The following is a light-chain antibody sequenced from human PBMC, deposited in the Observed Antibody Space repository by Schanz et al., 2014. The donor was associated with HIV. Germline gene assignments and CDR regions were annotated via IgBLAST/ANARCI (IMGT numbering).Light chain of an antibody. CDR1: QSIGNS. CDR2: KAS. V-gene: IGKV1-5*03. CDR3: LQHNNYPLT. J-gene: IGKJ4*01. Sequence: IQMTQSPATLSASVGDRITITCRASQSIGNSLAWLQQKPGRAPKVLIYKASTLESGVPSTFRGSGSGTDFTLTISSLQPDDFATYYCLQHNNYPLTFGGGTKVEIK.